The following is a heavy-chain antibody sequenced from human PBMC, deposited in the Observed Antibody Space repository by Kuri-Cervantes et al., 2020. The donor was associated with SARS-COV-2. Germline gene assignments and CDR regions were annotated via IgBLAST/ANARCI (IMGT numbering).Heavy chain of an antibody. J-gene: IGHJ4*02. V-gene: IGHV1-69*13. CDR3: AREIIGRAPIDY. CDR2: IIPIFGTA. CDR1: GYTFTGYY. Sequence: SVKVSCKASGYTFTGYYMHWVRQAPGQGLEWMGGIIPIFGTANYAQKFQGRVTITADESTSTAYMELSSLRAEDTAVYYCAREIIGRAPIDYWGQGTLVTVSS.